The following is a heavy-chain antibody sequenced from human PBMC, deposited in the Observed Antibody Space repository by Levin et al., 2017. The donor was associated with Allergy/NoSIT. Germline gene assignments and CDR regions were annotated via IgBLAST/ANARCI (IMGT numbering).Heavy chain of an antibody. Sequence: GESLKISCAASGFTFSTYTMNWVRQAPGKGLEWVSYITGSSATIYYADSVKGRFTISRDNAKNSLYLQMNSLRAEDTAVYYCARGVGSGWYPYFDYWGQGTLVTVSS. V-gene: IGHV3-48*01. D-gene: IGHD6-19*01. CDR2: ITGSSATI. CDR3: ARGVGSGWYPYFDY. J-gene: IGHJ4*02. CDR1: GFTFSTYT.